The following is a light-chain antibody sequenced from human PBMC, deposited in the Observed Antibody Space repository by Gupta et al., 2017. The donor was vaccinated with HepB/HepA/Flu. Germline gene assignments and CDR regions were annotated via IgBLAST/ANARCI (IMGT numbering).Light chain of an antibody. V-gene: IGLV1-40*01. CDR1: SSNIGAVYD. CDR2: GNS. J-gene: IGLJ3*02. CDR3: QSYDSSLSGWV. Sequence: QSVLTQPPSVSGAPGQRVTIPCTGSSSNIGAVYDVPWYQQLPGTAPKLLIYGNSNRPSGVPDRFSGSKSGTSASLAITGLQAEDEADYSCQSYDSSLSGWVFGGGTKLTVL.